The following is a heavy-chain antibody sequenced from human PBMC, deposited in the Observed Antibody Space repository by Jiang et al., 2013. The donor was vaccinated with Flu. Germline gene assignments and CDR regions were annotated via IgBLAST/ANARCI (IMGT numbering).Heavy chain of an antibody. CDR1: GFTFSSYG. D-gene: IGHD3-22*01. J-gene: IGHJ3*02. CDR3: ARGPSYYYDSSGWKDAFDI. CDR2: ISYDGSNK. Sequence: QLLESGGGVVQPGRSLRLSCAASGFTFSSYGMHWVRQAPGKGLEWVAVISYDGSNKYYADSVKGRFTISRDNSKNTLYLQMNSLRAEDTAVYYCARGPSYYYDSSGWKDAFDIWGQGTMVTVSS. V-gene: IGHV3-33*05.